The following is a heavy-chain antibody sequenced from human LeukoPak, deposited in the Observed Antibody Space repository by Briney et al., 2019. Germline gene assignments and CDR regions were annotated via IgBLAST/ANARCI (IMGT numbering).Heavy chain of an antibody. V-gene: IGHV1-2*02. J-gene: IGHJ6*03. CDR1: GYTFTGYY. Sequence: APVKVSCKASGYTFTGYYMHWVRQAPGQGLEWMGWINPNSGGTNYAQKFQGRVTMTRDTSISTAYMELSRLRSDDTAVYYCARDFKLVGATTKYYYYYMDVWGKGTTVTISS. D-gene: IGHD1-26*01. CDR3: ARDFKLVGATTKYYYYYMDV. CDR2: INPNSGGT.